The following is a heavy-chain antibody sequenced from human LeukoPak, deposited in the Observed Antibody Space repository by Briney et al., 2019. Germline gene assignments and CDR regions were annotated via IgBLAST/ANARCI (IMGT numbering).Heavy chain of an antibody. CDR1: GFTFRDYW. J-gene: IGHJ5*02. Sequence: GASLRLSCAASGFTFRDYWMAWVRQAPGKGLQWISTLTGYGGAYYADSGEGRFIISRDISKNTMFLQMYSLRAEDTAVYYCAKGAAAGKVDWFDPRGQGTLVTVSS. CDR2: LTGYGGA. D-gene: IGHD6-13*01. CDR3: AKGAAAGKVDWFDP. V-gene: IGHV3-23*01.